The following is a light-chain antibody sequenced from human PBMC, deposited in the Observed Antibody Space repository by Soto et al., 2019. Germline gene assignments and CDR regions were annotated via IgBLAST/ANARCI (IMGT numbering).Light chain of an antibody. CDR1: SSDVGGYNY. Sequence: QSVLTQPASVSGSPGQSITISSTGTSSDVGGYNYVSWYQQHPGKAPKLMIYEVSNRPSGVSNRFSGSKSGNTASLTISGLQAEDEADYYCSSYTSSSTRVVFGGGTKLTVL. V-gene: IGLV2-14*01. CDR3: SSYTSSSTRVV. CDR2: EVS. J-gene: IGLJ2*01.